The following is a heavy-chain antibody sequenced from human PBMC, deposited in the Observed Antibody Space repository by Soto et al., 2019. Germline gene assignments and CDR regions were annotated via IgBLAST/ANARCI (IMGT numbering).Heavy chain of an antibody. CDR1: GYSFTSYA. D-gene: IGHD1-20*01. CDR2: INAGNGNT. V-gene: IGHV1-3*01. Sequence: ASVKVSCNASGYSFTSYAMHLVRQAPGQRLEWMGWINAGNGNTKYSQKFQSRVTITRDTSASTAYMELSSLRSEDTAVYYCARGITLPTPLDYWGQGTQVTVSS. J-gene: IGHJ4*02. CDR3: ARGITLPTPLDY.